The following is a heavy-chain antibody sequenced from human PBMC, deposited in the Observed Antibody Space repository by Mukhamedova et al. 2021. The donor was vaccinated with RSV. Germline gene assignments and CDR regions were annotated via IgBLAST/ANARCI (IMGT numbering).Heavy chain of an antibody. D-gene: IGHD2/OR15-2a*01. CDR1: SSYA. V-gene: IGHV3-30-3*01. Sequence: SSYAMHWVRQAPGKGLEWVAVISYDGSNKYYADSVKGRFTISRDNSKNTLYLQMNSLRAEDTAVYYCARDWRGSMGNMDVWGKGT. CDR3: ARDWRGSMGNMDV. CDR2: ISYDGSNK. J-gene: IGHJ6*03.